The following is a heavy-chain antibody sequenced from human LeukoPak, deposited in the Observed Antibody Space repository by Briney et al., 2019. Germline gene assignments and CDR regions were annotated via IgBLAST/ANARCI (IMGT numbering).Heavy chain of an antibody. CDR1: GGSISSYY. D-gene: IGHD1-20*01. CDR3: ARHPITGTASHFDY. CDR2: MYRSGST. J-gene: IGHJ4*02. Sequence: SETLSLTCTVSGGSISSYYWSWVRQPAGKGLEWIGRMYRSGSTTYNPSLKSRVTMSADTSKNQFSLKVTSVTAADTAVYYCARHPITGTASHFDYWGQGTLVTVSS. V-gene: IGHV4-4*07.